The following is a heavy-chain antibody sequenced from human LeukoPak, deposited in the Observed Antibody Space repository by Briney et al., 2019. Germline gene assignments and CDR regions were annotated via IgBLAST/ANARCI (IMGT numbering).Heavy chain of an antibody. CDR3: ARDIGESHYYYYYMDV. CDR2: INPNSGGT. D-gene: IGHD3-10*01. J-gene: IGHJ6*03. Sequence: ASVKVSCRASGYTFTGNYMHWVRQAPGQGLEWMGWINPNSGGTNYAQKFQGRVTMTRDTSISTAYMELSRLRSDDTAVYYCARDIGESHYYYYYMDVWGKGTTVTISS. CDR1: GYTFTGNY. V-gene: IGHV1-2*02.